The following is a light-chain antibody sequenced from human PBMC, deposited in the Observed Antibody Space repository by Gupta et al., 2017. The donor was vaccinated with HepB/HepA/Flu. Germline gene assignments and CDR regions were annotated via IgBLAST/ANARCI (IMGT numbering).Light chain of an antibody. CDR1: SGSVSTNYD. J-gene: IGLJ3*02. CDR2: VTN. CDR3: VLFMGSGMCV. Sequence: HTVVTQEPSFSVSPGGTVTLTCGLHSGSVSTNYDPSWYQQTPGQAPRTLIYVTNTRSSGVPDRFSGSIVGNKAALTITGAEADEESDYYSVLFMGSGMCVFGGGTKLTVL. V-gene: IGLV8-61*01.